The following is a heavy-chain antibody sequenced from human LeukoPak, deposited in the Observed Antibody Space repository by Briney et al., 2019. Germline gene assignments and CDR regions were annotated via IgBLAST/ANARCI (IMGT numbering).Heavy chain of an antibody. J-gene: IGHJ4*02. CDR1: GFTFSIYW. CDR3: ARGGSRSWYFDN. V-gene: IGHV3-7*01. Sequence: GGSLRLSCAASGFTFSIYWMSWVRQAPGKGPEWVANIKHDGSEKYYVDSVKGRFTISRDNAKNSLYLQMNSLRAEDTAVYYCARGGSRSWYFDNWGQGTLVTVSS. D-gene: IGHD6-13*01. CDR2: IKHDGSEK.